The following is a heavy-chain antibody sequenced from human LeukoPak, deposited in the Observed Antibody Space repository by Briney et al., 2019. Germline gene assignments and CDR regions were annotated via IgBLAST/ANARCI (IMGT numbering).Heavy chain of an antibody. CDR3: ARDLGDIVVVPAATAANINWFDP. CDR1: GYTFTGYY. CDR2: INPNSGGT. J-gene: IGHJ5*02. V-gene: IGHV1-2*06. Sequence: ASVTVSCKASGYTFTGYYMHWVRQAPGQGLEWMGRINPNSGGTNYAQKFQGRVTMTRDTSISTAYMELSRLRSDDTAVHYCARDLGDIVVVPAATAANINWFDPWGQGTLVTVSS. D-gene: IGHD2-2*01.